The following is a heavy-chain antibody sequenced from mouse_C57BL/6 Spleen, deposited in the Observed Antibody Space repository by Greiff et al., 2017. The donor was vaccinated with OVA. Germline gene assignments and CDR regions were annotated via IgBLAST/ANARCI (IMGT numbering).Heavy chain of an antibody. CDR1: GYTFTDYY. Sequence: EVQLQQSGPVLVKPGASVKMSCKASGYTFTDYYMNWVKQSHGKSLEWIGVINPYNGGTSYNQKFKGKATLTVDKSSSTAYMELNSLPSEDSEVYYCKRGRQLENFDYWGQGTTLTVSS. D-gene: IGHD3-2*01. V-gene: IGHV1-19*01. J-gene: IGHJ2*01. CDR3: KRGRQLENFDY. CDR2: INPYNGGT.